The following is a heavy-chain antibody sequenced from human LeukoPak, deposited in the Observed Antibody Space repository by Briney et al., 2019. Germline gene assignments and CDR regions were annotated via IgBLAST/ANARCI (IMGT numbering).Heavy chain of an antibody. D-gene: IGHD3-22*01. CDR1: GFTFKKYA. J-gene: IGHJ4*02. CDR2: INSNGGRS. CDR3: VKDLYYDNSGYYSGAFDY. V-gene: IGHV3-64D*06. Sequence: GGALRLSCSAPGFTFKKYAMHWVRQAPGKGLEYVSAINSNGGRSYYVDSVKGKFPSSRDNSKSTLFLQRSSLRVEDTAVYYCVKDLYYDNSGYYSGAFDYWGQGTLVTVSS.